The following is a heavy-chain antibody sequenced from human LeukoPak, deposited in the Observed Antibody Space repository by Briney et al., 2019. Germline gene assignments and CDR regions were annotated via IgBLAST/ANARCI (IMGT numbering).Heavy chain of an antibody. CDR1: GFTFSSYW. CDR2: IDSDGSST. V-gene: IGHV3-74*01. CDR3: GKTTAGYSSGQKPAWPVDY. Sequence: GGSLRLSCAVSGFTFSSYWMHWVRHAPGKGLVWVSRIDSDGSSTTYADSEKRRFTISRDNANDTLYLQSNSLRAEDTAVYDCGKTTAGYSSGQKPAWPVDYWGQGTRVTVS. D-gene: IGHD5-18*01. J-gene: IGHJ4*02.